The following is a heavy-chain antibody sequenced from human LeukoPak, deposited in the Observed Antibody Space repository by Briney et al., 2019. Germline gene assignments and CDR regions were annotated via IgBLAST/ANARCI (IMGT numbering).Heavy chain of an antibody. D-gene: IGHD2-2*01. CDR1: GYSFTSYW. V-gene: IGHV5-51*01. Sequence: HGESLKISCKGSGYSFTSYWIGWVRQMPGKGLEWMGIIYPGDSDTRYSPSFQGQVTISADKSISTAYLQWISLKASDTAMYYCASGGYCSSTSCHPASDAFDIWGQGTMVTVSS. J-gene: IGHJ3*02. CDR2: IYPGDSDT. CDR3: ASGGYCSSTSCHPASDAFDI.